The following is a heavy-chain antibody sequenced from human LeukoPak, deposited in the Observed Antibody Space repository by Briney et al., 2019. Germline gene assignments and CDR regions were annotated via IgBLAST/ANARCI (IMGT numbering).Heavy chain of an antibody. D-gene: IGHD6-19*01. J-gene: IGHJ5*02. CDR2: LSGSGGST. Sequence: PGGSLRLSCAASGFTFSSYAMSWVRQAPGKGLEWVSTLSGSGGSTYYADSVKGRLTISRDNSKNTLYLQMNSLRAEDTAVYYCAKDRDSSGSPADWLDPWGQGTLVTVSS. CDR3: AKDRDSSGSPADWLDP. V-gene: IGHV3-23*01. CDR1: GFTFSSYA.